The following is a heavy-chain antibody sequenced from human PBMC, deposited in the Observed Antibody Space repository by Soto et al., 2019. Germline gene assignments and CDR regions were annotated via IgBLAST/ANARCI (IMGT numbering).Heavy chain of an antibody. CDR1: RGTLSSYA. CDR2: IIPIFGTA. D-gene: IGHD3-16*01. CDR3: ARGDMITFGGVPRFDP. J-gene: IGHJ5*02. V-gene: IGHV1-69*06. Sequence: SVEVTCKASRGTLSSYAISWVRQAPGQGLEWMGGIIPIFGTANYAQKFQGRVTITADKSTSTAYMELSSLRSEDTAVYYCARGDMITFGGVPRFDPWGQGTLVTV.